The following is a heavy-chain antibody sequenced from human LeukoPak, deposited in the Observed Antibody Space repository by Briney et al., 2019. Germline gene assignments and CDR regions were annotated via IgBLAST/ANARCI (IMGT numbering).Heavy chain of an antibody. V-gene: IGHV4-39*01. CDR2: IYYSGST. J-gene: IGHJ4*02. Sequence: PSETLSLTRTVSGGSISSSSYYWGWIRQPPGKGLEWIGSIYYSGSTYYNPSLKSRVTISVDTSKNQFSLKLSSVTAADTAVYYCATTTGPAYYFDYWAREPWSPSPQ. D-gene: IGHD4-17*01. CDR3: ATTTGPAYYFDY. CDR1: GGSISSSSYY.